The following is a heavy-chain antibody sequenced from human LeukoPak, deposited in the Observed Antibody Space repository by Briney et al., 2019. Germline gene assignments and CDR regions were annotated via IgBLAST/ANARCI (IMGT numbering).Heavy chain of an antibody. J-gene: IGHJ4*02. Sequence: SDTLSPTCTVSGGSISSDSYYWSWSRQPAGKGLEWIVRIYTSRSTNYNPSLKSRVTISVDTSKNQFSLKLSSVTAADTAVYYCARESSRYDDFDYWGQGTLVTVSS. D-gene: IGHD2-2*01. CDR3: ARESSRYDDFDY. CDR1: GGSISSDSYY. CDR2: IYTSRST. V-gene: IGHV4-61*02.